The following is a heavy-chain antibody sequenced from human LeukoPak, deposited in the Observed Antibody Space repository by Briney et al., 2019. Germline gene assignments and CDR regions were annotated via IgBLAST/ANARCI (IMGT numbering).Heavy chain of an antibody. CDR2: IYFDGST. Sequence: PSETLPLTCTASGGSISNYYRSGVRQPPGKGLEWIGYIYFDGSTNYNPSLKSRVTISLDTSKNHISLKLSSVTAADTALYYCARSGNDWYTGYYFDYWGPGSLVTVSS. CDR1: GGSISNYY. J-gene: IGHJ4*02. CDR3: ARSGNDWYTGYYFDY. D-gene: IGHD1-1*01. V-gene: IGHV4-59*01.